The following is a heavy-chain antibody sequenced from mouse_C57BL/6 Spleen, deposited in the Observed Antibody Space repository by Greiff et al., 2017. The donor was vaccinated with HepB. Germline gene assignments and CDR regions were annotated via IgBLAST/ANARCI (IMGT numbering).Heavy chain of an antibody. CDR3: ARGDYLWYFDV. D-gene: IGHD5-5*01. CDR1: GYTFTSYW. Sequence: QVQLQQPGAELVRPGSSVKLSCKASGYTFTSYWMDWVKQRPGQGLEWIGNIYPSDSETHYNQKFKDKATLTVDKSSSTAYMQLSSLTSEDSAVYYCARGDYLWYFDVWGTGTTVTVSS. V-gene: IGHV1-61*01. J-gene: IGHJ1*03. CDR2: IYPSDSET.